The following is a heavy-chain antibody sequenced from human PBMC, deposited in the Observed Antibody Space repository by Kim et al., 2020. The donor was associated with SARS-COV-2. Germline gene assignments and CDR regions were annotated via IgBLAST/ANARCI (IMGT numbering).Heavy chain of an antibody. CDR3: AKDGGSGYSPPDY. CDR2: ISYDGSNK. CDR1: GFTFSSYC. J-gene: IGHJ4*02. Sequence: GGSLRLSCAASGFTFSSYCMHWVRQAPGKGLEWVAVISYDGSNKYYADSVKGRFTISRDNSKNTLYLQMNSLRAEDTAVYYCAKDGGSGYSPPDYWGQGTLVTVSS. D-gene: IGHD3-22*01. V-gene: IGHV3-30*18.